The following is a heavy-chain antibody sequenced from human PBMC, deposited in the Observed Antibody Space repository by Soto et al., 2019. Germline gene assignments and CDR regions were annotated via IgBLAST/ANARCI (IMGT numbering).Heavy chain of an antibody. Sequence: GGSLRLSCAASGFTFSSYWMHWVRQAPGKGLVWVSRINSDGSSTSYADSVKGRFTISRGNAKNTLYLQMNSLRAEDTAVYYCARDTGEGYCSSTSCYPSWGQGTLVTVSS. CDR2: INSDGSST. CDR3: ARDTGEGYCSSTSCYPS. J-gene: IGHJ5*02. V-gene: IGHV3-74*01. CDR1: GFTFSSYW. D-gene: IGHD2-2*01.